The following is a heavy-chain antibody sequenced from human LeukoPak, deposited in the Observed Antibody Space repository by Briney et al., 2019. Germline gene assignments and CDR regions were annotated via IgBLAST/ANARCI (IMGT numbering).Heavy chain of an antibody. CDR3: AKAKSYSSGSSGY. CDR1: GFTFSSYD. V-gene: IGHV3-30*18. Sequence: GRPLRLSCAASGFTFSSYDMHWVRQAPGKGLEWVAVISYDGSTIYYADSVKGRFTISRDNSKNTLYLQMNSLEAEDTAVYYCAKAKSYSSGSSGYWGQGTPVTVSS. J-gene: IGHJ4*02. D-gene: IGHD5-18*01. CDR2: ISYDGSTI.